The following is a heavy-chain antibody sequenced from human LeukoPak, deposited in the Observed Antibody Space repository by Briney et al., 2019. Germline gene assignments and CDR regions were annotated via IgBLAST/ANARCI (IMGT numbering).Heavy chain of an antibody. CDR2: ISGSSSYI. Sequence: PGGSLRLSCAASGFIFSSYSMNWVRQAPGKGLEWVSPISGSSSYIYHADSVKGRFTISRHNAKKSLYLQMNSLRGEDTAVYYCARDSQTYCSGGRCSMFDYWGQGILVTVTS. CDR1: GFIFSSYS. V-gene: IGHV3-21*01. D-gene: IGHD2-15*01. CDR3: ARDSQTYCSGGRCSMFDY. J-gene: IGHJ4*02.